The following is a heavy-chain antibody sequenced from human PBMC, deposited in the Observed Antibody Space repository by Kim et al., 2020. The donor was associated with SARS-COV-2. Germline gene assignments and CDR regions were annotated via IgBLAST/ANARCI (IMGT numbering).Heavy chain of an antibody. V-gene: IGHV3-48*03. Sequence: GGSLRLSCAASGFTFSSYEMNWVRQAPGKGLEWISYISSSGSTIYYADSVKGRFTISRDHAKNSLYLQMDSLRAEDTAVYYCAREEDYYGSGNFFDYWG. CDR3: AREEDYYGSGNFFDY. CDR1: GFTFSSYE. D-gene: IGHD3-10*01. J-gene: IGHJ4*01. CDR2: ISSSGSTI.